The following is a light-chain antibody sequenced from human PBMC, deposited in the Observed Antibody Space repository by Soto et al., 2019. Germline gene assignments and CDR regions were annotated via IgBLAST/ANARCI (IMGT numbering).Light chain of an antibody. CDR2: AAS. Sequence: ETLMTQSPATLSVSPGERATLSCRASQSLNNNLAWYQHKPGQAPRLLIYAASSRATGIPDRFSGSGSGTDFTLTISRLEPEDFAVYYCQQYGSSPYTFGQGTKVDIK. J-gene: IGKJ2*01. V-gene: IGKV3-20*01. CDR3: QQYGSSPYT. CDR1: QSLNNN.